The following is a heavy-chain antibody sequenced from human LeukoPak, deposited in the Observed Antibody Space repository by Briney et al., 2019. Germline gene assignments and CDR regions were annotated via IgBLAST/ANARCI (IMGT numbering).Heavy chain of an antibody. Sequence: GGSLRLSCTASGFSFSTYSMNWVRQAPGKGLEWVSYIVGSSSNIYYADSVKGRFTISRDNAKNSLYLQMDSLRAEDTAVYYCATDSPETAAFDYWGQRTLVTVSS. CDR1: GFSFSTYS. CDR2: IVGSSSNI. V-gene: IGHV3-48*04. J-gene: IGHJ4*02. D-gene: IGHD1-1*01. CDR3: ATDSPETAAFDY.